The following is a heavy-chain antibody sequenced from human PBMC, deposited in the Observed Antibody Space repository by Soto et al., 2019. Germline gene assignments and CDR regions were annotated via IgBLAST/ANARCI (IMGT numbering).Heavy chain of an antibody. Sequence: GASVKGPCQASGYTFLYYGIHWVRQAPGQRLEWMGWINAGNGNTKYSQKFQDRVTITRDTSATTAYMELSSLRSEDTSVFYCARSGYSSGWYHWYFDFWGRGTLVTVSS. V-gene: IGHV1-3*01. CDR3: ARSGYSSGWYHWYFDF. J-gene: IGHJ2*01. CDR2: INAGNGNT. D-gene: IGHD6-19*01. CDR1: GYTFLYYG.